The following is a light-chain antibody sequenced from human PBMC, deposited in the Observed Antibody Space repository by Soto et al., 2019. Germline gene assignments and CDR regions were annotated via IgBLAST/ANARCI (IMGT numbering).Light chain of an antibody. CDR3: QQRSNWPPL. V-gene: IGKV3-11*01. Sequence: EIVLTQSPATLSLSPGERATLSCRASQRVSSYLAWYQQKPGQAPRLLIYDASNRATGIPARFSGSGSGTDFTLTISSLEPEDFAVYYCQQRSNWPPLFGQGTKVEIQ. J-gene: IGKJ1*01. CDR1: QRVSSY. CDR2: DAS.